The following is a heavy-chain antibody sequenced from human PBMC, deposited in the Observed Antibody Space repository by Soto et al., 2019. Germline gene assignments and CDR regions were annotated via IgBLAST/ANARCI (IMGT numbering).Heavy chain of an antibody. D-gene: IGHD6-13*01. J-gene: IGHJ4*02. CDR3: ARAAAAGTSEPFDY. Sequence: EVQLVESGGGLVQPGGSLRLSCAASGFTFSSYDMHWVRQATGKGLEWVSAIGTAGDTYYPGSVKGRFTISRENAKNSLYLQMNSLRAGDTAVYYCARAAAAGTSEPFDYWGQGTLVTVSS. CDR2: IGTAGDT. V-gene: IGHV3-13*01. CDR1: GFTFSSYD.